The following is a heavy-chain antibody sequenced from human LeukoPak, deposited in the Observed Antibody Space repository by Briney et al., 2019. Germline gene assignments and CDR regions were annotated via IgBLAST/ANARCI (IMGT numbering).Heavy chain of an antibody. D-gene: IGHD5-24*01. V-gene: IGHV3-23*01. CDR3: ARHGS. Sequence: PGGSLRVSCVASGFTFTSYAMSWVRQAPGKGLEWVSVISATGGRTYYADSVKGRFTISRDNSKNTLYLQMNSLRAEDTAVYYCARHGSWGQGTLVTVSS. CDR1: GFTFTSYA. J-gene: IGHJ5*02. CDR2: ISATGGRT.